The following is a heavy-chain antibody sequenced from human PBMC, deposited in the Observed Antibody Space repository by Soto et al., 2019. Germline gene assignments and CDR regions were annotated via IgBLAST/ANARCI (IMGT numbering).Heavy chain of an antibody. V-gene: IGHV3-33*01. CDR1: GFTFSSYG. Sequence: PGGSLRLSCAASGFTFSSYGMHWVRQAPGKGLEWVAVIWYDGSNKYYADSVKGRFTISRDNSKNTLYLQMNSLRAEDTAVYYCAREYYDSSGYSQYYFDYWGQGTLVTVSS. CDR3: AREYYDSSGYSQYYFDY. CDR2: IWYDGSNK. D-gene: IGHD3-22*01. J-gene: IGHJ4*02.